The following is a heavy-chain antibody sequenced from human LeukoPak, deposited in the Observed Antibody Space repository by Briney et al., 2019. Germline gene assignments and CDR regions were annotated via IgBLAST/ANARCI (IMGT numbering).Heavy chain of an antibody. J-gene: IGHJ4*02. Sequence: SETLSLTCTVSGGSINSYYWSWIRQPPGKGLEWIGYIYYSGSTNYNPSLKSRVTISIGTSKNQFSLRLSSVTAADTAVYYCARGMYSFDYWGQGTLVTVSS. CDR1: GGSINSYY. CDR2: IYYSGST. CDR3: ARGMYSFDY. V-gene: IGHV4-59*01.